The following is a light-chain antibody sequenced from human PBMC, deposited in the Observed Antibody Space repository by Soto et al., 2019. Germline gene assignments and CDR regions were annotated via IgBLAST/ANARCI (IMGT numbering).Light chain of an antibody. CDR2: DNN. V-gene: IGLV1-51*01. CDR3: GTWDSSLNVYV. Sequence: QSVLTQPPSVSAAPGQKVTISCSVSSSNIGGNSVSWYQQLPGTAPRLLIYDNNKRPSGIPDRFSGSKSGTSATLAITGLQTGDEGDYSCGTWDSSLNVYVFGAGTKVTVL. CDR1: SSNIGGNS. J-gene: IGLJ1*01.